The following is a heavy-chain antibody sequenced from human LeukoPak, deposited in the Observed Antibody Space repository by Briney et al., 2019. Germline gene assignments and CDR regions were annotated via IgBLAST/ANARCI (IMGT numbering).Heavy chain of an antibody. CDR2: IWYDGSNK. Sequence: GGSLRLSCAASGFTFSSYGMHWVRQAPGKGLEWVAVIWYDGSNKYYADSVKGRFTISRDNAKNTLYLQMNSLRAEDTAVYYCARGGYCSGGSCYSSLTNFDMWGQGTMVTVSS. D-gene: IGHD2-15*01. CDR1: GFTFSSYG. V-gene: IGHV3-33*01. CDR3: ARGGYCSGGSCYSSLTNFDM. J-gene: IGHJ3*02.